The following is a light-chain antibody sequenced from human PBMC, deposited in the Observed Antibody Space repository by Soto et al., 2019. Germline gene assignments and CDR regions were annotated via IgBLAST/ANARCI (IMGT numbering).Light chain of an antibody. J-gene: IGKJ2*01. Sequence: EILMTQSPATLSVSPGERATLSCRASQNIASNLAWYQQKPGQAPRLLMYGASTRATNIPARFSGSGSGTEFTLTISSLQSEDFAVYCCQQYDNWPPMYTFGQGTRLEIK. V-gene: IGKV3-15*01. CDR3: QQYDNWPPMYT. CDR2: GAS. CDR1: QNIASN.